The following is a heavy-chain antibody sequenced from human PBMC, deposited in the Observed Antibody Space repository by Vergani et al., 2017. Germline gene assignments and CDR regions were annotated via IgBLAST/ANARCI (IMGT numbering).Heavy chain of an antibody. CDR2: IVVGSGNT. Sequence: QMQLVQSGPEVKKPGTSVKVSCKASGFTFTSSAVQWVRQARGQRLEWIGWIVVGSGNTNYAQKFQERVTITRDMSTSTAYMELSSLRSEDTAVYYCARVVKGSGSPDAFDIWGQGTMVTVSS. CDR3: ARVVKGSGSPDAFDI. J-gene: IGHJ3*02. V-gene: IGHV1-58*01. D-gene: IGHD3-3*01. CDR1: GFTFTSSA.